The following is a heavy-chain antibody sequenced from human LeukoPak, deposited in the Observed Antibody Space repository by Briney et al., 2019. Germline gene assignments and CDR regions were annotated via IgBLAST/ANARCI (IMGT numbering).Heavy chain of an antibody. D-gene: IGHD2-15*01. V-gene: IGHV3-11*04. CDR1: GFTFSDYY. CDR2: ISSSGSTI. CDR3: AKRGYCRGGTCFSHDAFDI. J-gene: IGHJ3*02. Sequence: GGSLRLSCAASGFTFSDYYMSWIRQAPGKGLEWVSYISSSGSTIYYADSVKGRFTISRDNSKNTLYLQMNSLRAEDTAVYYCAKRGYCRGGTCFSHDAFDIWGQGTMVTVSS.